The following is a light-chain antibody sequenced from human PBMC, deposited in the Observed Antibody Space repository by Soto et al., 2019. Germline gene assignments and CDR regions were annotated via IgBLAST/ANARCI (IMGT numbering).Light chain of an antibody. J-gene: IGKJ1*01. CDR2: GIS. CDR1: QTLLDSDDGNTY. Sequence: DIVMTQTSLSLPVTPGEPASISCRSSQTLLDSDDGNTYLDWYLQKPGQSPQLLIYGISSRASGVPDRFSGSGSGTDFTLKISRVEAGDVGVFYCMQRKEFPWTFGQGTKVDIK. CDR3: MQRKEFPWT. V-gene: IGKV2-40*01.